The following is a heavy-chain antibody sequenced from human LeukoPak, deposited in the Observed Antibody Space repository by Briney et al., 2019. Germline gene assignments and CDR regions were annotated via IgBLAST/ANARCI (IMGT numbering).Heavy chain of an antibody. J-gene: IGHJ4*02. V-gene: IGHV3-21*01. D-gene: IGHD2-2*01. CDR3: ARDGIVVVPAPMGY. Sequence: GGSLSLSCAASGFTFSSYSMNWVRQAPGKGLEWVSSISSSSSYIYYADSVKGRFTISRDNAKNSLYLQMNSLRAEDTAVYYCARDGIVVVPAPMGYWGQGTLVTVSS. CDR2: ISSSSSYI. CDR1: GFTFSSYS.